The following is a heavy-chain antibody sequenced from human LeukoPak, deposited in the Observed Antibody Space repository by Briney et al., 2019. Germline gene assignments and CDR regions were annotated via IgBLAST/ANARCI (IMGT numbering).Heavy chain of an antibody. CDR1: GGSISSRNYY. V-gene: IGHV4-39*01. D-gene: IGHD3-22*01. Sequence: SETLSLTCTVSGGSISSRNYYWGWIRQPPGKGLEWIGGVYYTGTTYSNPSLKSRVTISVDTSKNQFSLRLSSVTAADTAVYYCARHSDDSSGYYSSPERYIDYWGQGTLVTVSS. CDR3: ARHSDDSSGYYSSPERYIDY. J-gene: IGHJ4*02. CDR2: VYYTGTT.